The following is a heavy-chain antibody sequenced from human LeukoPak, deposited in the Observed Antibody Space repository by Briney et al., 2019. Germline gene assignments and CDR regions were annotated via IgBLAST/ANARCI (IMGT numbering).Heavy chain of an antibody. D-gene: IGHD4-17*01. CDR3: ARFPTGFDY. J-gene: IGHJ4*02. CDR1: GFTFSSYT. CDR2: ISSSSSPR. V-gene: IGHV3-48*01. Sequence: GGSLRLSCAASGFTFSSYTMSWVRQAPGKGLEWVSYISSSSSPRYYGDSVKGRFTVSRDNAKNSLYLQMNSLRVEDTAMYYCARFPTGFDYWGQGTLVTVSS.